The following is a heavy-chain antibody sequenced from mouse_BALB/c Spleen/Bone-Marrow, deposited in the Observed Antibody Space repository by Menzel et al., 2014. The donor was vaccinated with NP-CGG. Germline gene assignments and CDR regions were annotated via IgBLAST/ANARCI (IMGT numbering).Heavy chain of an antibody. CDR3: ARFYYGNPTGYFDY. Sequence: QVQLQQSGAELMKPGASMKISCKATGYTFSSYWIEWVKQRPGHGLEWIGEISPGSGSTNYNEQFKGKATFTADASSSTAYMELSSLTSEDSAVYYCARFYYGNPTGYFDYWGQGTTLTVSS. J-gene: IGHJ2*01. CDR1: GYTFSSYW. CDR2: ISPGSGST. D-gene: IGHD2-1*01. V-gene: IGHV1-9*01.